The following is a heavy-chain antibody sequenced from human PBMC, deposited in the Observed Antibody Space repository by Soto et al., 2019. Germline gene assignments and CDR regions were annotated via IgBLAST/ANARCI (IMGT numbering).Heavy chain of an antibody. CDR3: ARGGTSGWLKGAYDV. J-gene: IGHJ3*01. V-gene: IGHV1-69*01. Sequence: QVQLVQSGAEVKKPGSSVKVSCKASGGTLNKHAITWVRRAPGQGLEWLGGIIPMFGIPNYPQKFQGRVTHTADDFTNKANMELHSLTSDDTAVYYCARGGTSGWLKGAYDVWGQVTMVTVSS. CDR2: IIPMFGIP. D-gene: IGHD6-13*01. CDR1: GGTLNKHA.